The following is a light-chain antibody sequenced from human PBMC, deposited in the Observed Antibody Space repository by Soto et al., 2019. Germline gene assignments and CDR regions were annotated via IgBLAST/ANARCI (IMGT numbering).Light chain of an antibody. CDR2: EGS. CDR3: CSYASSSTPV. CDR1: SSDVGSYNL. V-gene: IGLV2-23*01. Sequence: QSVLTQPASVSGSPGQSITISCTGTSSDVGSYNLVSWYQQHPGKAPKLMIYEGSKRPSGVSNRFSGSKSGNTASLTISGLQAEDEDDYYYCSYASSSTPVLGGRTPLTVL. J-gene: IGLJ2*01.